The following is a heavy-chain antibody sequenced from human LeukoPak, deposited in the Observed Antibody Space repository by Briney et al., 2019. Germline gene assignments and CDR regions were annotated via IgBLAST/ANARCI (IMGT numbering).Heavy chain of an antibody. CDR3: ARDSADISV. D-gene: IGHD5-12*01. CDR1: GFTFSTYW. Sequence: GGSLRLSCAASGFTFSTYWMHWVRQGPGKGLVWVSRTNPDGSSTSYADSVKGRFTISRDNAKNTVYLMNSLRAEDTAVYYCARDSADISVWGKGTTVTASS. V-gene: IGHV3-74*01. J-gene: IGHJ6*04. CDR2: TNPDGSST.